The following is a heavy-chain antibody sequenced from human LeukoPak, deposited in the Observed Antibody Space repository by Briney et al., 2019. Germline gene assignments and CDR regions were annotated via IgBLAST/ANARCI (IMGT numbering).Heavy chain of an antibody. J-gene: IGHJ6*03. Sequence: SETLSLTCTVSGGSISSGGYYWSWIRQPPGKGLEWIGYIYHSGSTYYNPSLKSRVTISVDRSKNQFSLKLSSVTAADTAVYYCARGYCSSTSCYRPPYYYYYMDVWGKGTTVTVSS. CDR3: ARGYCSSTSCYRPPYYYYYMDV. D-gene: IGHD2-2*02. V-gene: IGHV4-30-2*01. CDR2: IYHSGST. CDR1: GGSISSGGYY.